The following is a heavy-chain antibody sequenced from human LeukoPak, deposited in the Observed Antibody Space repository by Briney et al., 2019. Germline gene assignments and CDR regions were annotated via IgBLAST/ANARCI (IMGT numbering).Heavy chain of an antibody. CDR1: GFTVSTNY. Sequence: GGSLRLSCAASGFTVSTNYMTWVRQAPGKGLEWVSVIYSGGTTYYADSVKGRFTISRDNSKNTLYLQMNSLRAEDTAVYYCARDRRDGSHYYYYYGMDVWGQGTTVTVSS. CDR2: IYSGGTT. CDR3: ARDRRDGSHYYYYYGMDV. V-gene: IGHV3-66*01. D-gene: IGHD2-21*02. J-gene: IGHJ6*02.